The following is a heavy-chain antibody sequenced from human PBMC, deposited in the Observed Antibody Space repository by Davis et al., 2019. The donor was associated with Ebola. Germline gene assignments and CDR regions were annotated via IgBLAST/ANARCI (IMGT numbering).Heavy chain of an antibody. CDR3: AKDIGKGLGAPDH. CDR1: GFTFDDYA. J-gene: IGHJ4*02. D-gene: IGHD1-26*01. Sequence: PGGSLRLSCAASGFTFDDYAMHWVRQAPGKGLEWVSGISWNSGSIGYADSVKGRFTISRDNAKKSLYLQMNSLRAEDTALYYCAKDIGKGLGAPDHWGQGTLVTVSS. V-gene: IGHV3-9*01. CDR2: ISWNSGSI.